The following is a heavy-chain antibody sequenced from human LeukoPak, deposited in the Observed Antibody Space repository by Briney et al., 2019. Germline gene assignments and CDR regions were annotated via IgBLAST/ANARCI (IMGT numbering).Heavy chain of an antibody. J-gene: IGHJ6*02. V-gene: IGHV3-9*01. D-gene: IGHD5-18*01. CDR1: GFTFDDYA. CDR2: ITWNSGTI. CDR3: AKDMGLSGYSYGYYYGMDV. Sequence: PGGSLRLSCTASGFTFDDYAMHWVRQAPGKGLEWVSGITWNSGTIEYADSVRGRFTISRDNAKNSLYLQMNSLRAEDTALYYCAKDMGLSGYSYGYYYGMDVWGQGTTVTVSS.